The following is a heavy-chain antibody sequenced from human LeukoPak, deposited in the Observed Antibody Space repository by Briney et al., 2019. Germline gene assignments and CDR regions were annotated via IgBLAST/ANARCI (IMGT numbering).Heavy chain of an antibody. J-gene: IGHJ6*02. D-gene: IGHD1-1*01. CDR3: ASHDSHNSNRGYYYYYGMDV. V-gene: IGHV3-21*01. CDR2: ISSSSSYI. CDR1: GFTFSSYS. Sequence: GGSLRLSCAASGFTFSSYSMNWVRQAPGKGLEWVSSISSSSSYIYYADSVKGRFTISRDNAKNSLYLQMNILRAEDTAVYYCASHDSHNSNRGYYYYYGMDVWGQGTTVTVSS.